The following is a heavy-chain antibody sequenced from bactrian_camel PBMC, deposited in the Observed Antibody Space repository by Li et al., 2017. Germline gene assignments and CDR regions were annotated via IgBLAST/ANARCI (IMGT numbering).Heavy chain of an antibody. J-gene: IGHJ4*01. CDR1: ISTIGEAC. Sequence: QLVEAGGVSVHTGEALTLTCVASISTIGEACMGWFRQIQGNEREDVATIWTASGRAYYPDYKKGSLTIHREDAKLYLQMNNLQPEDTALYYCAAVRSGYDCYKGLEPLEYNYWGQGTQVTVS. V-gene: IGHV3-3*01. CDR2: IWTASGRA. CDR3: AAVRSGYDCYKGLEPLEYNY. D-gene: IGHD5*01.